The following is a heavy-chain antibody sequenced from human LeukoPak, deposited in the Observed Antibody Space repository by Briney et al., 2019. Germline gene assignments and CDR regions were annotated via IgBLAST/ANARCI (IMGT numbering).Heavy chain of an antibody. CDR3: AKSDCGSYGWVLLNH. Sequence: GGSLRLSCAASGFIFSHYAMSWVRQAPGKGLEWVSAINGAGGSAKYSDSVKGRFTISRDNSKNTVSLEMNSLRAEDTAIYFFAKSDCGSYGWVLLNHWGEGALVTVSS. J-gene: IGHJ5*02. CDR2: INGAGGSA. CDR1: GFIFSHYA. D-gene: IGHD1-26*01. V-gene: IGHV3-23*01.